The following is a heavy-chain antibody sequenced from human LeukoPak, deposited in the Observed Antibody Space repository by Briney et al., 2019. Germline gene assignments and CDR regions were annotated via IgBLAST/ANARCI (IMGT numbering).Heavy chain of an antibody. CDR1: GFTFSNFG. V-gene: IGHV3-33*08. CDR3: ARATVALDY. Sequence: GGSLRLSCTASGFTFSNFGIHWVRQAPGRGLEWVAVIWYDRSNKYYADSVKGRFTISRDNSKNTLYLQMNSLRAEDTAVYYCARATVALDYWGQGTLVTVSS. J-gene: IGHJ4*02. CDR2: IWYDRSNK. D-gene: IGHD4-23*01.